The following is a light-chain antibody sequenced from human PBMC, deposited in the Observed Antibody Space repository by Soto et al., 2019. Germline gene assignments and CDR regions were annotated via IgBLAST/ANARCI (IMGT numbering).Light chain of an antibody. CDR1: QTVSSSF. J-gene: IGKJ1*01. CDR2: GAS. Sequence: EIVLTQSPVTLCLSPGERATLSCRASQTVSSSFLAWYQQKRGQAPRLLIYGASYRAPGVPDRLSGGGSGTDFTLTISRLGPEDFAVYYCQQYVASPWTFGQGTKVEIK. V-gene: IGKV3-20*01. CDR3: QQYVASPWT.